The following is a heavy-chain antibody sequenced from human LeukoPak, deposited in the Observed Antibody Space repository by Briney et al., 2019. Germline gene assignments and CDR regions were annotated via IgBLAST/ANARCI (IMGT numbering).Heavy chain of an antibody. J-gene: IGHJ4*02. Sequence: GGSLRLSCAASGLKFSSYSMKWVRQAPGKGLEWVSFISSSSYIYYADSLKGRFTISRDNAKNSLYLQMNSLRAEDTAVYYCARGTMFPYYFDYWGQGTLVTVSS. CDR2: ISSSSYI. CDR1: GLKFSSYS. D-gene: IGHD3-10*02. CDR3: ARGTMFPYYFDY. V-gene: IGHV3-21*01.